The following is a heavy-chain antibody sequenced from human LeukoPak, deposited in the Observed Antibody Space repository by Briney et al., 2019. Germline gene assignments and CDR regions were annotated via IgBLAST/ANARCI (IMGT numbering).Heavy chain of an antibody. J-gene: IGHJ3*02. CDR2: FDPEDGET. D-gene: IGHD2-2*01. CDR3: ATGGHIVVVPAAYGAFDI. Sequence: ASVKVSCKVSGYTLTELSMHWVRQAPGKGLEWMGGFDPEDGETIYAQKFQGRVTMTEDTSTDTAHMELSSLRSEDTAVYYCATGGHIVVVPAAYGAFDIWGQGTMVTVSS. V-gene: IGHV1-24*01. CDR1: GYTLTELS.